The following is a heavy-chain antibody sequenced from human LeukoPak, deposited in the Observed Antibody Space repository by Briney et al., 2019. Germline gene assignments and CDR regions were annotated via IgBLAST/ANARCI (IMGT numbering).Heavy chain of an antibody. V-gene: IGHV3-30*04. CDR3: ARETFYYYDSSGYFDY. D-gene: IGHD3-22*01. CDR1: GFTFSSYA. J-gene: IGHJ4*02. Sequence: GGSLRLSCAASGFTFSSYAMHWVRQGPGKGLEWVAVISYDGSNKYYADSVKGRFTISRDNSKNTLYLQMNSLRAEDTAVYYCARETFYYYDSSGYFDYWGQGTLVTVSS. CDR2: ISYDGSNK.